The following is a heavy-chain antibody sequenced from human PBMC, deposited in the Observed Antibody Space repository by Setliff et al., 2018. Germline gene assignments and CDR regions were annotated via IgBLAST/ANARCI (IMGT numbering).Heavy chain of an antibody. CDR2: IDNDGTIT. J-gene: IGHJ4*02. Sequence: PGESLKISCAASGYIFSSYWMHWVRQVPGKGLVWVSRIDNDGTITDYADSVRGRFTISRDNAKNTLVLHMNSLRAEDTAIYYCTRDIGGREGCWGQGTLVTVS. D-gene: IGHD3-10*01. CDR3: TRDIGGREGC. V-gene: IGHV3-74*01. CDR1: GYIFSSYW.